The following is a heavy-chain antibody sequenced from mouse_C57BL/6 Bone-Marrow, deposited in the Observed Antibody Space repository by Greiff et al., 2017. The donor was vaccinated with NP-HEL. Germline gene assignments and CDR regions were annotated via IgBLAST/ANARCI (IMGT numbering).Heavy chain of an antibody. D-gene: IGHD1-1*01. V-gene: IGHV5-16*01. Sequence: EVKLMESEGGLVQPGSSMKLSCTASGFTFSDYYMAWVRQVPEKGLEWVANINYDGSSTYYLDSLKSRFIISRDNAKNILYLQMSSLKSEDTATYYCARDYGSSDAGYYYAMDYWGQGTSVTVSS. CDR1: GFTFSDYY. CDR2: INYDGSST. CDR3: ARDYGSSDAGYYYAMDY. J-gene: IGHJ4*01.